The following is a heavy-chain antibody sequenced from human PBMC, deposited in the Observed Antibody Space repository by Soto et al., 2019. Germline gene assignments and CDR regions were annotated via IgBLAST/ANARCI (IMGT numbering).Heavy chain of an antibody. CDR3: ARDSSKAAHEGYRGAIWFDP. CDR2: INPIFRTE. V-gene: IGHV1-69*13. J-gene: IGHJ5*02. CDR1: GGTFSSFA. Sequence: SVKGSCNAAGGTFSSFAISWERQAPVQGLELMGGINPIFRTENYAQKFQGRVTITADESTRTAYMELSSLRSEDKAEYNCARDSSKAAHEGYRGAIWFDPWGQGTLVTVST. D-gene: IGHD6-6*01.